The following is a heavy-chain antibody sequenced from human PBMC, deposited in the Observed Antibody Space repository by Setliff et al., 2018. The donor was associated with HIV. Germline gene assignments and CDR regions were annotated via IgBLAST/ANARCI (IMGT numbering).Heavy chain of an antibody. CDR1: GGSFSGYY. V-gene: IGHV4-34*01. CDR2: INHSGST. D-gene: IGHD1-26*01. CDR3: ARGHGVYSGNYLAVYFDY. J-gene: IGHJ4*02. Sequence: PSETLSLTCAVYGGSFSGYYWSWIRQPPGKGLEWIGEINHSGSTNYKPSLKSRVTISVDMSKNQVSLKVSSVTAADTAVYYCARGHGVYSGNYLAVYFDYWGQGTLVTVSS.